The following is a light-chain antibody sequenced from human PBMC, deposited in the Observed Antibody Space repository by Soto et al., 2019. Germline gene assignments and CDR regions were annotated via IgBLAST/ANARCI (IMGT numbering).Light chain of an antibody. CDR2: ATA. V-gene: IGKV3-20*01. CDR1: QGISRSD. Sequence: EIVLTQSPGTVSLSPGESATLSCRASQGISRSDLAWYQHRPGQSPRLLIYATASRATGIPDRFTGGGAGTGFTLTITRLEPEDSAVYYCQQYGSSPTFGGGTKVDIK. J-gene: IGKJ4*01. CDR3: QQYGSSPT.